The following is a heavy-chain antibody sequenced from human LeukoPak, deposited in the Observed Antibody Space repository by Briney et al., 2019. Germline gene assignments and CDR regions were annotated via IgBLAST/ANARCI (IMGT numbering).Heavy chain of an antibody. CDR3: VKARMPHCGTDCLES. D-gene: IGHD2-21*02. CDR2: IRGSGGRT. J-gene: IGHJ4*02. V-gene: IGHV3-23*01. CDR1: GFTFSNYG. Sequence: GESLRLSCAASGFTFSNYGMSWVRQAPGKGLEWVSVIRGSGGRTYYADSVKGGFTITRDNSKNTVYLQMNRLRAEDAAVYYCVKARMPHCGTDCLESWGQGTLVTVSS.